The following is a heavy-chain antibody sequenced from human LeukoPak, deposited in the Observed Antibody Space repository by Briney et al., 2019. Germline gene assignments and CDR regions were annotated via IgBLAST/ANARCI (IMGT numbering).Heavy chain of an antibody. J-gene: IGHJ3*01. V-gene: IGHV1-2*02. CDR2: INSKGGVT. D-gene: IGHD4-17*01. Sequence: ASVKVSCKASGYTFTDYYIHWMRQAPGQGLEWMGWINSKGGVTTYAQKFQGGVTMTRDTSITTAYMELTRLRSDDTTIYYCARERNYGDYGNAFDVWGQGTKVTVSS. CDR3: ARERNYGDYGNAFDV. CDR1: GYTFTDYY.